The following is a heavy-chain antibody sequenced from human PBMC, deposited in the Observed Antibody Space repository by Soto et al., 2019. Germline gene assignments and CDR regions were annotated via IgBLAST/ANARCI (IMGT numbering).Heavy chain of an antibody. CDR2: ISPSGSHT. CDR1: GFAFSDYY. CDR3: ARGVTDPPFDF. Sequence: GGDLRLSCEDSGFAFSDYYMTWIRQAPGKGLEWVSYISPSGSHTNYADSVKGRFTISRENTNNSLYLHMNSLRAEDTAVYYCARGVTDPPFDFWGQGAQVTVSS. D-gene: IGHD2-21*02. J-gene: IGHJ4*02. V-gene: IGHV3-11*06.